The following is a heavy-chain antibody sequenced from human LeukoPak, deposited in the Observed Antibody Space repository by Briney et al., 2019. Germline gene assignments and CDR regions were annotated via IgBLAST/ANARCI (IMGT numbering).Heavy chain of an antibody. J-gene: IGHJ5*02. Sequence: ASVKVSCKASGYTFTSYYMHWVRQAPGQGLEWMGIINPSGGSTSYAQKFQGRVTMTRDTATSTVYMELSSLRSEDTAVYYCARDCSSGRFDPWGQGTLVTVSS. CDR3: ARDCSSGRFDP. CDR2: INPSGGST. V-gene: IGHV1-46*01. D-gene: IGHD6-25*01. CDR1: GYTFTSYY.